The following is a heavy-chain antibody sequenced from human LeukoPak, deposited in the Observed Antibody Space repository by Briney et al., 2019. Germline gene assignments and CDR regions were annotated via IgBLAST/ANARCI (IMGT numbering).Heavy chain of an antibody. V-gene: IGHV3-48*03. D-gene: IGHD3-10*01. CDR2: ISSSGSTT. J-gene: IGHJ4*02. CDR1: GFTFGSYE. CDR3: ASGEDY. Sequence: GGSLRLACAASGFTFGSYEMNWVRQAPGGGLGWVSYISSSGSTTYYAASATGRFTISRDNAKNSLYLQMNSPRAEDTAVYYCASGEDYWGQGTLVTVSS.